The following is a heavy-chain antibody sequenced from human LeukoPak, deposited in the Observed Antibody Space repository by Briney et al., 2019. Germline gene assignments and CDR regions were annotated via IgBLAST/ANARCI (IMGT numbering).Heavy chain of an antibody. D-gene: IGHD6-6*01. J-gene: IGHJ3*02. CDR3: AKDKAARPGREDAWAFDI. V-gene: IGHV3-9*03. Sequence: GRSLRLSCAASGFTFDDYAMHWVRQAPGKGLEWVSGISWNSGSIGYADSVKGRFTISRDNAKNSLYLQMNSLRAEDMALYYCAKDKAARPGREDAWAFDIWGQGTMVTVSS. CDR1: GFTFDDYA. CDR2: ISWNSGSI.